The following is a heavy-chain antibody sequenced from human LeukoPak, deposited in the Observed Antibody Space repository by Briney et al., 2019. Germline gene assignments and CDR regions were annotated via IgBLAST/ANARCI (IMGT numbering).Heavy chain of an antibody. CDR3: ARHHRSGYYEVDY. CDR1: GGSISSSDYY. D-gene: IGHD6-25*01. CDR2: IYYSGST. J-gene: IGHJ4*02. Sequence: PSETLSLTCTVSGGSISSSDYYWGWIRQPPGRRLEWIGTIYYSGSTSYNPSLKSRVTLSVDTSKNQFSLRLSSVTAADTAVYYCARHHRSGYYEVDYWGQGTLVTVSS. V-gene: IGHV4-39*01.